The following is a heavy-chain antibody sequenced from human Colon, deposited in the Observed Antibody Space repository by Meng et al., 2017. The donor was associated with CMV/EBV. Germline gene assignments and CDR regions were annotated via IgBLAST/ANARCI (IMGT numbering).Heavy chain of an antibody. V-gene: IGHV4-4*07. Sequence: QLQLHGAGPGLVKPSETRSLACTVSGVSFSNYYWSWIRQPAGKGPEWIGRIYIRGGTNYNPSLKSRVTMSVDTSKNQFSLKLSSVTAADTAVYYCAVQPCYDGYCYFDYWGQGTLVTVSS. CDR2: IYIRGGT. J-gene: IGHJ4*02. CDR3: AVQPCYDGYCYFDY. D-gene: IGHD5-18*01. CDR1: GVSFSNYY.